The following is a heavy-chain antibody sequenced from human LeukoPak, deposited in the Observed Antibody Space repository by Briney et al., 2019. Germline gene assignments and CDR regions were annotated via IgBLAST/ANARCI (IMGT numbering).Heavy chain of an antibody. Sequence: SETLSLTCAVYGGSFSGYYWSWIRQPPGKGLEWIGSIYHSGRTYYNPSLKSRVTISVDTSKNQFSLKLRSVTAADTAVYYCARSGPTYYDFWSGPAAFDIWGQGTMVTVSS. J-gene: IGHJ3*02. D-gene: IGHD3-3*01. CDR1: GGSFSGYY. CDR2: IYHSGRT. V-gene: IGHV4-34*01. CDR3: ARSGPTYYDFWSGPAAFDI.